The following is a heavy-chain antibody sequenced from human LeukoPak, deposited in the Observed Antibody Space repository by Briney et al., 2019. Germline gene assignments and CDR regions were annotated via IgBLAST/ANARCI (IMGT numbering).Heavy chain of an antibody. D-gene: IGHD3-22*01. CDR1: GFTFGSYG. CDR2: IYSGGST. Sequence: GGSLRLSCAASGFTFGSYGMSWVRQAPGKGLEWVSVIYSGGSTYYADSVKGRFTISRDNSKNTLYLQMNSLRAEDTAVYYCARVEYYYDSSGQNWFDPWGQGTLVTVSS. J-gene: IGHJ5*02. V-gene: IGHV3-53*01. CDR3: ARVEYYYDSSGQNWFDP.